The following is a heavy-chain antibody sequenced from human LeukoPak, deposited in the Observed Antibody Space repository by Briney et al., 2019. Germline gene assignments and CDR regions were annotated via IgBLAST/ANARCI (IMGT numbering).Heavy chain of an antibody. J-gene: IGHJ4*02. Sequence: KTSETLSLTCTVSGGSISSSDYYWGWIRQPPGKGLEWIGGIYYSGNTYYNPSLKSRVTISVDTSKNQFSLRLSFVTAADTAVYYCARYPTAMVSFDYWGQGTLVTVSS. CDR3: ARYPTAMVSFDY. D-gene: IGHD5-18*01. V-gene: IGHV4-39*01. CDR2: IYYSGNT. CDR1: GGSISSSDYY.